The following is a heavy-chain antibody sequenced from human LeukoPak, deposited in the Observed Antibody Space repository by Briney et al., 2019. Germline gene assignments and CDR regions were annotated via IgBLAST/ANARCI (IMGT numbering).Heavy chain of an antibody. CDR1: GGSTSSGAYY. J-gene: IGHJ4*02. CDR3: ARGDYHGSGSYLY. Sequence: SETLSLTCSVSGGSTSSGAYYWNWIRQHPGKGLEWIGYIYNSGNTYYNPSLRSRVAISVDTSRNQVSLKVNSVTAADTAVYYCARGDYHGSGSYLYWGQGTLVTVSS. D-gene: IGHD3-10*01. V-gene: IGHV4-31*03. CDR2: IYNSGNT.